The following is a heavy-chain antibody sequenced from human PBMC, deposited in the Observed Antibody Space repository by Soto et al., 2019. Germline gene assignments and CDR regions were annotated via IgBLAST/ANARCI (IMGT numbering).Heavy chain of an antibody. V-gene: IGHV4-30-4*01. CDR2: IYYNGDT. D-gene: IGHD3-10*01. CDR3: ARDRGSRYSSGSFDY. Sequence: SETLSLTCTVSSGSISSNDYFWNWIRQPPGKGLEWIGYIYYNGDTYYNPSLKTRVTISIDISKNQFSLKLSSVTAADAAVYFCARDRGSRYSSGSFDYWGQGALVTVSS. CDR1: SGSISSNDYF. J-gene: IGHJ4*02.